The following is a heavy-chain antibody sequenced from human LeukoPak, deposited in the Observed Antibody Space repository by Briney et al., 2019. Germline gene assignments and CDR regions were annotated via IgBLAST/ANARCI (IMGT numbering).Heavy chain of an antibody. D-gene: IGHD3-22*01. Sequence: GGSLRLSCAASGFTVISNYMSWLRQAPGKGLVWVSVIYSGGSTYYADSVKGRFTISRDNSKNTLYLQMNSLRAEDTAVYYCARDLITAYSSGYYYYGMDVWGQGTTVTVSS. V-gene: IGHV3-66*01. CDR2: IYSGGST. CDR1: GFTVISNY. CDR3: ARDLITAYSSGYYYYGMDV. J-gene: IGHJ6*02.